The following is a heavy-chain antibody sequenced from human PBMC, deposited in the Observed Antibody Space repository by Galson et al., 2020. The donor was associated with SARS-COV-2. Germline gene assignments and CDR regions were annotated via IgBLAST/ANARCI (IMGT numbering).Heavy chain of an antibody. CDR2: IYYSGST. Sequence: SQTLSLTCTVSGGSISSSSYYWGWIRQPPGKGLEWIGSIYYSGSTYYNPSLKSRVTISVDTSKNQFSLKLSSVTAADTAVYYCASRSVSSSFDYWGQGTLVTVSS. CDR3: ASRSVSSSFDY. V-gene: IGHV4-39*07. D-gene: IGHD6-6*01. CDR1: GGSISSSSYY. J-gene: IGHJ4*02.